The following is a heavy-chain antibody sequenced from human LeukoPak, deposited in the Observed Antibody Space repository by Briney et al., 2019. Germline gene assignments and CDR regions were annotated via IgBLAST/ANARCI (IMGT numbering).Heavy chain of an antibody. CDR3: ATSWGPDTSAFRWGRDGMDV. CDR1: GFTFSSYW. CDR2: IKQDGSEK. Sequence: GGSLRLSCAASGFTFSSYWMSWVRQAPGKGLEWVANIKQDGSEKYYAVSVKGRFTISRDNAENSVYLQMNSLRAEDTAIYYCATSWGPDTSAFRWGRDGMDVWGQGTTVIVS. D-gene: IGHD3-16*01. V-gene: IGHV3-7*03. J-gene: IGHJ6*02.